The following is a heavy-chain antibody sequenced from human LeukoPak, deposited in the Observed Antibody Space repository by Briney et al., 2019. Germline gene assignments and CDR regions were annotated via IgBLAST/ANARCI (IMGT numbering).Heavy chain of an antibody. D-gene: IGHD3-10*01. CDR1: GGSISSYY. CDR3: ARLGFGELSPVHRAYNWFDP. Sequence: PSETLSLTCTVSGGSISSYYWSWIRQPPGKGLEWIGYIYYSGSTNYNPSLKSRVTISVDTSKNQFSLKLSSVTAADTAVYYCARLGFGELSPVHRAYNWFDPWGQGTLVTVSS. V-gene: IGHV4-59*08. J-gene: IGHJ5*02. CDR2: IYYSGST.